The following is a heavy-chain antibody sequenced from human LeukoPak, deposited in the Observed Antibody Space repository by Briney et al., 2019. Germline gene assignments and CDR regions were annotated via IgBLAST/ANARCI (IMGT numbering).Heavy chain of an antibody. J-gene: IGHJ6*02. Sequence: ASVKVSCKPSGYTFISYGISWVRQAPGQGLEWMGWISAYNGNTNYAQKLQGRVTMTTDTSTSTAYMELSSLRSEDTAVYYCAADRGHYYGMDVWGQGTTVTVSS. CDR2: ISAYNGNT. CDR3: AADRGHYYGMDV. CDR1: GYTFISYG. D-gene: IGHD6-6*01. V-gene: IGHV1-18*01.